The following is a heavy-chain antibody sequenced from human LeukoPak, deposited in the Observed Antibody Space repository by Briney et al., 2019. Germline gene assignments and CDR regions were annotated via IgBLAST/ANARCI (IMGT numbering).Heavy chain of an antibody. D-gene: IGHD1-1*01. CDR2: IYYSGST. J-gene: IGHJ6*02. V-gene: IGHV4-30-4*01. CDR3: ARESVHPTYYYYYYGMDV. CDR1: GGSISSGDYY. Sequence: SQTLSLTCTVSGGSISSGDYYWSWIRQPPGKGLEWIGYIYYSGSTYYSPSLKSRVTISVDTSKNQFSLKLSSETAADTAVYYCARESVHPTYYYYYYGMDVWGQGTTVTVSS.